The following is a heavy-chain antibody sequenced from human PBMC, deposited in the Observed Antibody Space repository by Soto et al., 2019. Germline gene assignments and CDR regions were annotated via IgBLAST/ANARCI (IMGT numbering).Heavy chain of an antibody. CDR2: ISGSGGST. Sequence: EVQLLESGGGLVQPGGSLRLSCAASGFTFSSYAMSWVRQAPGKGLEWVSAISGSGGSTYYADSVKGRFTISRDNSKNTLYLQMNSLRAEDTAVYYCANVLGKGDPVLSAGYFDYWGQGTLVTVSS. CDR3: ANVLGKGDPVLSAGYFDY. V-gene: IGHV3-23*01. CDR1: GFTFSSYA. D-gene: IGHD2-21*02. J-gene: IGHJ4*02.